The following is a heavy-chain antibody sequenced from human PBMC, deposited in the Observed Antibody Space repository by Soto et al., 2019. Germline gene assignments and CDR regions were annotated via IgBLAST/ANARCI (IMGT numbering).Heavy chain of an antibody. CDR2: IYYSGST. J-gene: IGHJ5*02. CDR1: GGSISSYY. V-gene: IGHV4-59*01. CDR3: AREHIVVGRDWFDP. Sequence: LSLTCTVSGGSISSYYWSWIRQPPGKGLEWIGYIYYSGSTNYNPSLKSRVTISVDTSKNQFSLKLSSVTAADTAVYYCAREHIVVGRDWFDPWGQGTLVTVSS. D-gene: IGHD2-21*01.